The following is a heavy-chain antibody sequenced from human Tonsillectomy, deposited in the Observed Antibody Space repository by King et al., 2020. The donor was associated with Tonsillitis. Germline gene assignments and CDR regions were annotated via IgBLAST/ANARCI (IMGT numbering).Heavy chain of an antibody. D-gene: IGHD3-22*01. CDR2: IIPIFGTP. J-gene: IGHJ4*02. CDR1: GGTFSNYA. V-gene: IGHV1-69*01. Sequence: QLVQSGAEVKKPGSSVKVSCKASGGTFSNYAISWVRQAPGQGLEWMGGIIPIFGTPNYAQKFQGRVTITADESTSTAYMELSSLRSEDTAVYYCARGARPTYYYDSSAYTPLDYWGQGTLVTVSS. CDR3: ARGARPTYYYDSSAYTPLDY.